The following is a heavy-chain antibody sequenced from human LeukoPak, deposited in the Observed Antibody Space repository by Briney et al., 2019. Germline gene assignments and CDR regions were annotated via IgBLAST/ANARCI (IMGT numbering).Heavy chain of an antibody. Sequence: SETLSLTCTVSGGSISSSSYYWGWIRQPPGKGLEWIGRIYYSGSTYYNPSLKSRVTISVDTSKNQFSLKLSSVTAADTAVYYCATWGVATNYFDYWGQGTLVTVSS. CDR1: GGSISSSSYY. V-gene: IGHV4-39*01. J-gene: IGHJ4*02. D-gene: IGHD5-12*01. CDR2: IYYSGST. CDR3: ATWGVATNYFDY.